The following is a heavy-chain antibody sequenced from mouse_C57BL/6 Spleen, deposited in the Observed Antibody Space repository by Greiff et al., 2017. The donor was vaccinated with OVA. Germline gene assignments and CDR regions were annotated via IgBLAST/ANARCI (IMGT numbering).Heavy chain of an antibody. CDR1: GYSITSGYY. D-gene: IGHD2-4*01. Sequence: VQLQQSGPGLVKPSQSLSLTCSVPGYSITSGYYWNWIRQFPGNKLEWLGYISYDGSNNYNPSLKNRISITRDTSKNQFFLKLNSVTTEDTATYYCARERDYDYSFDYWGQGTTLTVSS. J-gene: IGHJ2*01. V-gene: IGHV3-6*01. CDR3: ARERDYDYSFDY. CDR2: ISYDGSN.